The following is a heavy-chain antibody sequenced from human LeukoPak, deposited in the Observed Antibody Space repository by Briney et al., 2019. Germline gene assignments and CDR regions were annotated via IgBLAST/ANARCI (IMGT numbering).Heavy chain of an antibody. J-gene: IGHJ4*02. CDR3: ARDDSSGWYYFDY. Sequence: GGSLRLSCAVSGFTFSSFWMSWFRQAPGKGLEWVANIKQDGREKYYVDSVKGRFTISRDNAKNSLYLQMNSLRAEDTAVYHCARDDSSGWYYFDYWGQGTLVTASS. D-gene: IGHD6-19*01. CDR1: GFTFSSFW. CDR2: IKQDGREK. V-gene: IGHV3-7*01.